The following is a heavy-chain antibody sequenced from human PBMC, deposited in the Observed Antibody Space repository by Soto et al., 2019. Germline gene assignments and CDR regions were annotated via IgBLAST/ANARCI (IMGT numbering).Heavy chain of an antibody. J-gene: IGHJ4*02. CDR1: GFTFSSYA. D-gene: IGHD2-21*02. CDR2: ISGSGGST. V-gene: IGHV3-23*01. Sequence: PGVSLRLSCAASGFTFSSYAMSWVRQAPGKGLEWVSAISGSGGSTYYADSVKGRFTISRDNSKNTLYLQMNSLRAEDTAVYYSETGCPGTASVPTDYGCQGKRGTVSS. CDR3: ETGCPGTASVPTDY.